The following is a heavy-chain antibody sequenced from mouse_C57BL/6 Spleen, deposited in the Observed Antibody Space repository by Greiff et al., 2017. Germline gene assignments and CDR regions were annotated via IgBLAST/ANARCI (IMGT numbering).Heavy chain of an antibody. J-gene: IGHJ1*03. V-gene: IGHV1-64*01. CDR2: IHPNSGST. D-gene: IGHD1-1*01. CDR1: GYTFTSYW. CDR3: AREDSSPYWYFDV. Sequence: VQLQQPGAELVKPGASVKLSCKASGYTFTSYWMHWVKQRPGQGLEWIGMIHPNSGSTNYNEKFKSKATLTVDKSSSTAYMQLSSLTSEDSAVYYCAREDSSPYWYFDVWGTGTTVTVSS.